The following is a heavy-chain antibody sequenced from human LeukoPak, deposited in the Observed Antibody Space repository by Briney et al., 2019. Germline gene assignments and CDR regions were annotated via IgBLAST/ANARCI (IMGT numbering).Heavy chain of an antibody. CDR2: IKQDGSEK. CDR1: GFTFSTYW. D-gene: IGHD6-13*01. V-gene: IGHV3-7*01. CDR3: ARDSAGNDY. Sequence: GGSLRLSCAASGFTFSTYWMSWVRLAPGKGLEWVANIKQDGSEKYYVDSVKGRFTISRDNAKNSLYLQMNSLRAEDTAMYYCARDSAGNDYWGQGTLVTVSS. J-gene: IGHJ4*02.